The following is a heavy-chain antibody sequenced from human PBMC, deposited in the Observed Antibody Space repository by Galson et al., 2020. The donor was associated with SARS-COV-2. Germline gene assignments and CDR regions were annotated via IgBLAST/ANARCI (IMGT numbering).Heavy chain of an antibody. J-gene: IGHJ4*02. Sequence: TGGSLRLSCAASGFTFDIFSMTWVRQAPGKGLEWVANINQDGSEKYYVDSVKGRFTISRDNAKKSLDLQMNGLTAEDTAVYYCARDTNSNYYGGNDYWGQGTLVTVSS. D-gene: IGHD4-4*01. CDR3: ARDTNSNYYGGNDY. V-gene: IGHV3-7*01. CDR1: GFTFDIFS. CDR2: INQDGSEK.